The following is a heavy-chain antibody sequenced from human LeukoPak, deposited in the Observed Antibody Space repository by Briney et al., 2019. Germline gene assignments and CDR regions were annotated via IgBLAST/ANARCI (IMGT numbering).Heavy chain of an antibody. CDR2: IKQDGSEK. D-gene: IGHD3-9*01. Sequence: PGGSLRLSCAASGFTFSSYWMSWVRQAPGKGLEWVANIKQDGSEKYYADSVKGRFTISRDNSKNTLYLQMNSLRAEDTAVYYCARGGAHYDILIGYYNKYYFDYWGQGTLVTVSS. J-gene: IGHJ4*02. CDR1: GFTFSSYW. V-gene: IGHV3-7*01. CDR3: ARGGAHYDILIGYYNKYYFDY.